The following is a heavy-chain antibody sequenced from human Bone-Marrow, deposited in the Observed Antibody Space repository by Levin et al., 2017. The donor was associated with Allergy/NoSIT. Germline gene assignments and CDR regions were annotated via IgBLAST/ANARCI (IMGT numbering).Heavy chain of an antibody. Sequence: SQTLSLTCAVSGHSITSRYHWAWVRQPPGKGLEWIGTVYHSGNTYYNPSLRNRVTISVDTTKNQFSLKLSSVTAADTAIYYCVRDEIAVVSTETHRYGMDVWGQGTTVTVSS. D-gene: IGHD2-2*01. J-gene: IGHJ6*02. CDR1: GHSITSRYH. CDR2: VYHSGNT. V-gene: IGHV4-38-2*02. CDR3: VRDEIAVVSTETHRYGMDV.